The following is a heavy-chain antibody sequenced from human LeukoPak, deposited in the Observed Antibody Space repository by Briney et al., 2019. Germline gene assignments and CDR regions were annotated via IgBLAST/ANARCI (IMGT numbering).Heavy chain of an antibody. Sequence: SETLSLTCTVSGASISSGGYYWTWIRQHPGKGPEWIGYIYYSGSTYFNPSLKTRAPMSVDTSKNQFSLKLSSVTAADTAVYYCARGHDGGLGYWGQGTLVTVSS. CDR2: IYYSGST. V-gene: IGHV4-31*03. CDR3: ARGHDGGLGY. J-gene: IGHJ4*02. D-gene: IGHD4-23*01. CDR1: GASISSGGYY.